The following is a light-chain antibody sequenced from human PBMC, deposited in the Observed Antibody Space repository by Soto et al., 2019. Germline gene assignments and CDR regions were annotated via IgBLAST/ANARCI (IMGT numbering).Light chain of an antibody. CDR3: QQYNNWPPWT. J-gene: IGKJ2*02. V-gene: IGKV3-15*01. CDR2: GAS. Sequence: EIVMTQSPATLSVSPGERATLSFRASQSVSSNLAWYQQKPGQPPRLLIYGASTMATGIPARFSGSGSGTEFTLTISSLQSEDFAVYYCQQYNNWPPWTFGQGTKLEIK. CDR1: QSVSSN.